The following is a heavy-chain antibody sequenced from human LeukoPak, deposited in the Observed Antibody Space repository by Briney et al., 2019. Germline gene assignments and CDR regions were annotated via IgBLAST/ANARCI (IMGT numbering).Heavy chain of an antibody. D-gene: IGHD3-3*01. CDR2: ISSSSSYI. CDR1: GFTFSSYC. CDR3: AREFLEQQHDRGFDP. V-gene: IGHV3-21*01. Sequence: PGGSLRLSCAASGFTFSSYCMNWVRQAPGKGLEWVSSISSSSSYIYYADSVKGRFTISRDNAKNSLYLQMNSLRAEDTALYYCAREFLEQQHDRGFDPWGQATLVTVSS. J-gene: IGHJ5*02.